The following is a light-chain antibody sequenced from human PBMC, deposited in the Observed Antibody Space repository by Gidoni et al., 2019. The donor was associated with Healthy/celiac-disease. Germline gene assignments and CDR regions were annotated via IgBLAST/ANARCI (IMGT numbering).Light chain of an antibody. V-gene: IGKV3-15*01. CDR2: GAS. CDR3: QQYNNWMYT. Sequence: ERGMTQSPATLSVSPGERATLSCRASQSVSSNLAWYQQKPGQAPRLLIYGASTRATGIPARFSGSGSGTEFTLTISSLQSEDFAVYYCQQYNNWMYTFGQGTKLEIK. J-gene: IGKJ2*01. CDR1: QSVSSN.